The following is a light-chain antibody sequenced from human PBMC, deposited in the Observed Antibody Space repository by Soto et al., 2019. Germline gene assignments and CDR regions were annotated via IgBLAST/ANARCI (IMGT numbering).Light chain of an antibody. CDR2: EVS. CDR3: SSFTSVHTYV. Sequence: QSVLTQPASVSGSPGQPITLSCTGTSSDVGGYNYVSWYQQYPGKVPKLMIYEVSNRPSGVSNRFSGSKSGNTASLTISGLQGEDEATYYCSSFTSVHTYVFGTGTKVTVL. V-gene: IGLV2-14*03. J-gene: IGLJ1*01. CDR1: SSDVGGYNY.